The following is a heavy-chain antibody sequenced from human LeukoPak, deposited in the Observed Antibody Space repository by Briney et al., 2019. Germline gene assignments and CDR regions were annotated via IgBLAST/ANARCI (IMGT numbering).Heavy chain of an antibody. D-gene: IGHD3-10*01. CDR2: IKSKTDGGTT. V-gene: IGHV3-15*01. J-gene: IGHJ4*02. Sequence: KPGGSLRLSCAASGFTFSNAWMSWFRQAPGKGLEWVGRIKSKTDGGTTDYAAPVKGRFTISRDDSKNTLYLQMNSLKTEDTAVYYCTTYYYGSGSYQTASAAFDYWGQGTLVTVSS. CDR1: GFTFSNAW. CDR3: TTYYYGSGSYQTASAAFDY.